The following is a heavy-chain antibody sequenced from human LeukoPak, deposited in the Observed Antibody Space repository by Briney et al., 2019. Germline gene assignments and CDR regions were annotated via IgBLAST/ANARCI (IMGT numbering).Heavy chain of an antibody. J-gene: IGHJ3*02. Sequence: PRVSLRLSCVASGFTSGVIFANYWMHWVRQPPGKGLVWVLRSNSDGSDTSYAESVKGRFTISRDNAKNTLFLQMNSLRAEDTAVYYCTRGRYGDLRDAFDIWGQGAMVTVSS. CDR3: TRGRYGDLRDAFDI. D-gene: IGHD4-17*01. V-gene: IGHV3-74*01. CDR2: SNSDGSDT. CDR1: GFTSGVIFANYW.